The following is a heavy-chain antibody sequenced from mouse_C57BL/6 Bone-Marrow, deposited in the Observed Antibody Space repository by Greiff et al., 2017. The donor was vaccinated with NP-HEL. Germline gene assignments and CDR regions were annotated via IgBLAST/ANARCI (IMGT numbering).Heavy chain of an antibody. Sequence: EVKLVESGPGMVKPSQSLSLTCTVTGYSITSGYDWHWIRHFPGNKLEWMGYISYSGSTNYNPSLKSRISITHDTSKNHFFLKLNSVTTEDTATYYCARAHYGDYYFDYWGQGTTLTVSS. J-gene: IGHJ2*01. CDR2: ISYSGST. D-gene: IGHD2-13*01. CDR3: ARAHYGDYYFDY. CDR1: GYSITSGYD. V-gene: IGHV3-1*01.